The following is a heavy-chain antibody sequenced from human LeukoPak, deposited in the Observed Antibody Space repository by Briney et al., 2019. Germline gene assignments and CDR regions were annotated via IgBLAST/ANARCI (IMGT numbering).Heavy chain of an antibody. CDR1: GFTFNSYA. J-gene: IGHJ4*02. CDR2: IFGSGGSA. Sequence: GGSLRLSCAASGFTFNSYAMYWVRQAPGKGLEWVSGIFGSGGSAHYADSVKGRFTISRDNSKNTVYLQMDSLRVEDTAVYYCGKTATGYSSGRYPGWPVDYWGQGTLVTVSS. CDR3: GKTATGYSSGRYPGWPVDY. V-gene: IGHV3-23*01. D-gene: IGHD6-19*01.